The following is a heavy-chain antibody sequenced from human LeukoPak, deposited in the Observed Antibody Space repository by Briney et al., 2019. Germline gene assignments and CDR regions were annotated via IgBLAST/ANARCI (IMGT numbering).Heavy chain of an antibody. V-gene: IGHV1-69*05. CDR3: ARGGYCSGGSCYAVY. CDR2: IIPIFGTA. CDR1: GGTFSSYA. D-gene: IGHD2-15*01. Sequence: AASVKVSCKASGGTFSSYAISWVRQAPGQGLEWMGGIIPIFGTANYAQKFQGRVTITTDGSTSTAYMALSSLRSEDTAVYYCARGGYCSGGSCYAVYWGQGTLVTVSS. J-gene: IGHJ4*02.